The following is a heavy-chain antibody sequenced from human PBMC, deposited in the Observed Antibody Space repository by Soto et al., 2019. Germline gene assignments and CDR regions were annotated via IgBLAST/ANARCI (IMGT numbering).Heavy chain of an antibody. J-gene: IGHJ4*02. CDR3: ATPGSYYPFWSGPHPFEF. D-gene: IGHD3-3*01. CDR2: FDPEDDKK. CDR1: GFTLTELS. V-gene: IGHV1-24*01. Sequence: GASVKVSCKVFGFTLTELSIHWVRQAPGKGLEWMGGFDPEDDKKIYAQKFQGRVTMTEDTSTDTAYMELSSLRSEDTAVYYCATPGSYYPFWSGPHPFEFWGQGTLVTVSS.